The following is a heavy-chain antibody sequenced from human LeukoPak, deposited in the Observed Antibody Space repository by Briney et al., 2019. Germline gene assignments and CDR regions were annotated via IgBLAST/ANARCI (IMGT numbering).Heavy chain of an antibody. CDR3: EREGDILGATIDS. Sequence: PSQTLSLTCTVSGDSISSGDYYWSWIRRPPGKGLEWIGSISHSGTTYYNPSFKSRVTISLDTSKNQFSLKLKSVTAADTAFYYCEREGDILGATIDSWGQGTLVTVSS. CDR1: GDSISSGDYY. V-gene: IGHV4-38-2*02. D-gene: IGHD1-26*01. J-gene: IGHJ4*02. CDR2: ISHSGTT.